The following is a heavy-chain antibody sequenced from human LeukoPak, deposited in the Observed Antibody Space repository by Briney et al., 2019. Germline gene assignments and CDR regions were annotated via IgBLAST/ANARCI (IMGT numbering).Heavy chain of an antibody. D-gene: IGHD3-16*02. V-gene: IGHV3-11*04. J-gene: IGHJ4*02. CDR1: GFIFSDYY. CDR2: ITSNGRTI. Sequence: GGSLRLSCAASGFIFSDYYMSWIRQAPGKGLEWVSYITSNGRTIYYADSVKGRFTISRDNAKNSLYLQMNSLRAEDTAVYYCARDYMITFGGVIAEPSPIDYWGQGTLVTVSS. CDR3: ARDYMITFGGVIAEPSPIDY.